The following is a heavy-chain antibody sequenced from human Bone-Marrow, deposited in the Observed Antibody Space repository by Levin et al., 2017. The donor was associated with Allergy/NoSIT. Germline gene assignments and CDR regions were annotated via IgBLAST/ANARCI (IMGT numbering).Heavy chain of an antibody. V-gene: IGHV3-48*01. D-gene: IGHD3-10*01. J-gene: IGHJ4*02. CDR2: ISSSSSTI. CDR1: GFTFSSYS. Sequence: PGGSLRLSCAASGFTFSSYSMNWVRQAPGKGLEWVSYISSSSSTIYYADSVKGRFTISRDNAKNSLYLQMNSLRAEDTAVYYCARTTYYYGSGSYYNEGHFDYWGQGTLVTVSS. CDR3: ARTTYYYGSGSYYNEGHFDY.